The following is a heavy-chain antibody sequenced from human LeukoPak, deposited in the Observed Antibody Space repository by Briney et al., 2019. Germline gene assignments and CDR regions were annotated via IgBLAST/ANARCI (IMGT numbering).Heavy chain of an antibody. D-gene: IGHD3-22*01. CDR3: ACLTTADAFDI. CDR1: GGSISSGSYY. J-gene: IGHJ3*02. Sequence: SQTLSLTCTVSGGSISSGSYYWSWIRQPPGKGLEWIGYIYDSGSTNYNPSLKSRVTISVDTSKNQFSLKLSSVTAADTAVYYCACLTTADAFDIWGQGTMVTVSP. CDR2: IYDSGST. V-gene: IGHV4-61*01.